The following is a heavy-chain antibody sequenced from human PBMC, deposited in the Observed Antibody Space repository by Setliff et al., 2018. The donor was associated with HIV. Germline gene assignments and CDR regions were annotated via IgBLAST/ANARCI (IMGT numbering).Heavy chain of an antibody. Sequence: SETLSLTCIVSGAPISSGNWSGSRQPPGKGLQGIGFTYNTTTTNYNPSLKSRVTISRDPSTKKFSLKMTSMTAADTAVYYCAAFFVTPLMTQDFWGQGTLVTVSS. V-gene: IGHV4-59*03. J-gene: IGHJ4*02. CDR2: TYNTTTT. CDR3: AAFFVTPLMTQDF. CDR1: GAPISSGN. D-gene: IGHD4-17*01.